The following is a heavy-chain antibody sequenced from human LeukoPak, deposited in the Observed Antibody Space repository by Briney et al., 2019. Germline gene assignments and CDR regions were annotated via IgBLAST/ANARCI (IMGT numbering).Heavy chain of an antibody. CDR2: IFTDGSTT. J-gene: IGHJ4*01. D-gene: IGHD2-21*02. Sequence: GGSLRLSCVASEFDFFSYGMQWVRQAPGKGLVWVSRIFTDGSTTSYADSVKGRFTISRDNAKNTLYLEMKSLGVEDTAVYYCARELPREVTLDYWGQGTLVTVSP. CDR1: EFDFFSYG. V-gene: IGHV3-74*01. CDR3: ARELPREVTLDY.